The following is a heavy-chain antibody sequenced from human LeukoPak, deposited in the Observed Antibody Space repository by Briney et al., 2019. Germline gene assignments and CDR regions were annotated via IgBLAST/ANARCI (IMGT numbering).Heavy chain of an antibody. CDR1: GFTFSSYA. D-gene: IGHD1-26*01. CDR3: AGARGGSYWDYFDY. V-gene: IGHV3-30-3*01. CDR2: ISYDGSNK. J-gene: IGHJ4*02. Sequence: GGSLRLSCAASGFTFSSYAMHWVRQAPGKGLEWVAVISYDGSNKYYADSVKGRFTISRDNSKNTLYLQMNSLRAEDTAVYYCAGARGGSYWDYFDYWGQGTLVTVSS.